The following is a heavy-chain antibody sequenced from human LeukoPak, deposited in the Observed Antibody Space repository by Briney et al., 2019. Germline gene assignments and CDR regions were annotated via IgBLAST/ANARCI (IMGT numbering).Heavy chain of an antibody. CDR3: ARSLVVVVTASTHFGY. V-gene: IGHV1-2*02. Sequence: SVKVSCKASGYTFTGYYMHWVRQAPGQGLEWMGWINPNSGDTNYAQRFQGRVTMTRDTSISTAYMELSRLTSDDTAVYYCARSLVVVVTASTHFGYWGQGTLVTVSS. CDR2: INPNSGDT. D-gene: IGHD2-15*01. CDR1: GYTFTGYY. J-gene: IGHJ4*02.